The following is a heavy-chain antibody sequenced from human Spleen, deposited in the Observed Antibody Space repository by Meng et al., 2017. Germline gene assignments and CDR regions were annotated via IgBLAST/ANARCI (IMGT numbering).Heavy chain of an antibody. CDR3: VRSSAWVRTGFDP. CDR2: IGHSGYT. J-gene: IGHJ5*02. D-gene: IGHD6-19*01. CDR1: GGSLSTSGYY. Sequence: QLQVQESGPGLVKPSEALSLTCSVSGGSLSTSGYYWGWIRQSPGKGLEWIGSIGHSGYTYYTPSLKSRVAVSLDTSRGQFSLILTSVTAADTAVYYCVRSSAWVRTGFDPWCQGTLVTVSS. V-gene: IGHV4-39*01.